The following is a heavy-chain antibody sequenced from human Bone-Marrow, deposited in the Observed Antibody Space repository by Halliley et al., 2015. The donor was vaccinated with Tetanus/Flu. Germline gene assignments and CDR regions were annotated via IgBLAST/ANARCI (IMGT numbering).Heavy chain of an antibody. CDR2: VFYSGST. CDR3: ARQGCANGVCYPTLDF. Sequence: GLVKPSETLSLTCTVSGGSVSSDTYYWAWIRQPPGKGLEWIGSVFYSGSTYYNPSLTSRVTISIDSSKNQFSLKLTSLTAADTAVYFCARQGCANGVCYPTLDFWGQGTLVTVSS. J-gene: IGHJ4*02. D-gene: IGHD2-8*01. CDR1: GGSVSSDTYY. V-gene: IGHV4-39*01.